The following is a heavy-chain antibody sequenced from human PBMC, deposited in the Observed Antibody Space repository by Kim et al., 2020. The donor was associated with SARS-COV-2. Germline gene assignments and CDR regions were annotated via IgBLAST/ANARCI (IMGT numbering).Heavy chain of an antibody. CDR1: GGSFSGYY. CDR3: ARGGDYVWGSYRPPFDY. J-gene: IGHJ4*02. V-gene: IGHV4-34*01. D-gene: IGHD3-16*02. Sequence: SETLSLTCAVYGGSFSGYYWSWIRQPPGKGLEWIGEINHSGSTNYNPSLKSRVTISVDTSKNQFSLKLSSVTAADTAVYYCARGGDYVWGSYRPPFDYWGQGTLVTVSS. CDR2: INHSGST.